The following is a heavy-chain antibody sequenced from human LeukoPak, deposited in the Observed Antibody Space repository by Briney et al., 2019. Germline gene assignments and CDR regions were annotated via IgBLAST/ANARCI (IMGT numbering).Heavy chain of an antibody. D-gene: IGHD6-13*01. CDR1: GYTFTSYG. V-gene: IGHV1-18*04. J-gene: IGHJ6*04. Sequence: GASVKVSCKASGYTFTSYGISWVRQAPGQGLEWMGWISAYNGNTNYAQKLQGRVTITTDTSTSTAYMELRSLRSDDTAVYYCARGARIAAAGRASGMDVWGKGTTVTVSS. CDR3: ARGARIAAAGRASGMDV. CDR2: ISAYNGNT.